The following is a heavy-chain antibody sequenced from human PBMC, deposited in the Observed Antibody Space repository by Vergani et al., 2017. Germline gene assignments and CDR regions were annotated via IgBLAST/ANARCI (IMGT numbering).Heavy chain of an antibody. Sequence: QVQLQELGPGLVKSSETLSLTCSVSFDSIRNLYCNWIRQPPGKGLEWIGSIHYSENTNYNPSLKTRVTISVDTSKTQFSLTLTSVTAADTAVYYCASDTHSGQRAYRWGQGILVTVTS. CDR1: FDSIRNLY. J-gene: IGHJ5*02. V-gene: IGHV4-59*11. CDR2: IHYSENT. D-gene: IGHD6-19*01. CDR3: ASDTHSGQRAYR.